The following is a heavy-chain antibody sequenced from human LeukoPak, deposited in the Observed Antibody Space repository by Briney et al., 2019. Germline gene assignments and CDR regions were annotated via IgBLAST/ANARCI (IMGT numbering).Heavy chain of an antibody. D-gene: IGHD3-10*01. V-gene: IGHV4-59*01. Sequence: PSETLSLTCTVSGGSISSYYWSWLRQPPGKGLEWIGYIYYSGNTNYNPSLKSRVTISVDTSKNQFSLKLSSVTAADTAVYYCARFSRTPGIPDYGSGSYAGLFDYWGQGTLVTVSS. CDR1: GGSISSYY. J-gene: IGHJ4*02. CDR2: IYYSGNT. CDR3: ARFSRTPGIPDYGSGSYAGLFDY.